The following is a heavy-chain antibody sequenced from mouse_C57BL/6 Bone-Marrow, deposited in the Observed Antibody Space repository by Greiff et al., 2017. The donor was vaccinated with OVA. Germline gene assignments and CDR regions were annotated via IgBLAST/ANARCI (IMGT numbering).Heavy chain of an antibody. CDR3: ARRREDYDGFAY. CDR1: GYTFTSYW. V-gene: IGHV1-59*01. J-gene: IGHJ3*01. CDR2: IDPSDSYT. D-gene: IGHD2-4*01. Sequence: QVQLKQPGAELVRPGTSVKLSCKASGYTFTSYWMHWVKQRPGQGLEWIGVIDPSDSYTNYNQKFKGKATLTVDTSSSTAYMQLSSLTSEDSAVYYCARRREDYDGFAYWGQGTLVTVSA.